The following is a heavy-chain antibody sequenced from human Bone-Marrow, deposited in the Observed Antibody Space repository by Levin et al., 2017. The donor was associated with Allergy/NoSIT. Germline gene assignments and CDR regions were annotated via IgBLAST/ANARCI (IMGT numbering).Heavy chain of an antibody. CDR2: ISYDGSNK. J-gene: IGHJ2*01. D-gene: IGHD6-19*01. CDR1: GFTFSSYA. Sequence: GGSLRLSCAASGFTFSSYAMHWVRQAPGKGLEWVAVISYDGSNKHYADSVKGRFTISRDNSKNTLYLQMNSLRAEDTAVYYCARAKSVAGSKGYGRNWYFDLWGRGTLVTVSS. V-gene: IGHV3-30-3*01. CDR3: ARAKSVAGSKGYGRNWYFDL.